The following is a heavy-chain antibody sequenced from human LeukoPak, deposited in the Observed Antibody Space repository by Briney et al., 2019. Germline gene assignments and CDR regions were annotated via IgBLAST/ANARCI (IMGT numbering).Heavy chain of an antibody. CDR1: GYTFTSYD. D-gene: IGHD3-3*01. J-gene: IGHJ4*02. CDR3: ARGYFWSGYYIEINFDY. V-gene: IGHV1-8*01. Sequence: ASVKVSCKASGYTFTSYDINWVRQATGQGLEWMGWMNPNSGNTGYAQKFQGRVTMTRNTSISTAYMELSSLRSEDTAAYYCARGYFWSGYYIEINFDYWGQGTLVTVSS. CDR2: MNPNSGNT.